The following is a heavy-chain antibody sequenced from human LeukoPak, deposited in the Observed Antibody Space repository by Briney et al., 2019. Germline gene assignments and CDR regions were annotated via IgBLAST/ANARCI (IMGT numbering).Heavy chain of an antibody. CDR1: DFTFSSYD. CDR2: ISSSGSPI. Sequence: PGGSLRLSCAASDFTFSSYDMHWVRQAPGKGLEWVSYISSSGSPIYYADSVKGRFTISRDNAKNSLYLQMDSLRAEDTAVYYCARDGHSYGYDLDYWGQGTLVTVSS. V-gene: IGHV3-48*03. D-gene: IGHD5-18*01. J-gene: IGHJ4*02. CDR3: ARDGHSYGYDLDY.